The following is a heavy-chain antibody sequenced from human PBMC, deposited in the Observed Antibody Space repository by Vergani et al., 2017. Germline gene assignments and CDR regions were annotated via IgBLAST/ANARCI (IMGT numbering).Heavy chain of an antibody. V-gene: IGHV5-51*03. D-gene: IGHD1-26*01. J-gene: IGHJ4*01. CDR3: VGRKVGATYWGFFDY. Sequence: EVQLVQSGAEVKKPGESLKISCKGSGYSFTSYWIGWVRQMPGKGLEWMGIIYPGDSDTSYSPSFKGQVTISVDKSITTAYLQWDNLKASDTAMYYCVGRKVGATYWGFFDYWGHGTLVTVTS. CDR2: IYPGDSDT. CDR1: GYSFTSYW.